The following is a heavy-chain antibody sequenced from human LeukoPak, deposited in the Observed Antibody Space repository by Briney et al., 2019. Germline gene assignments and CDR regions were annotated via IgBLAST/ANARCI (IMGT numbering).Heavy chain of an antibody. CDR3: AKESGTVAGPDYFDY. D-gene: IGHD6-19*01. CDR2: INPNSGGT. Sequence: ASVKVSCKASGYTFTGYYMHCVRQAPGQGLEWMGWINPNSGGTNYAQKFQGRVTMTRDTSISTAYMELSRLRSDDTAVYYCAKESGTVAGPDYFDYWGQGTPVTVSS. CDR1: GYTFTGYY. V-gene: IGHV1-2*02. J-gene: IGHJ4*02.